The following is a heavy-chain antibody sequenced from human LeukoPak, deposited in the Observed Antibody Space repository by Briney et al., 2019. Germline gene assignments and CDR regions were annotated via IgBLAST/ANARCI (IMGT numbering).Heavy chain of an antibody. CDR2: INHSGST. Sequence: KSSETLSLTCAVYGGSFSGYYWSWIRQPPGKGLEWIGEINHSGSTNYNPSLKSRVTISVDTSKNQFSLKLSPVTAADTAVYYCARGASTVVTPSPTLDYWGQGTLVTVSS. CDR1: GGSFSGYY. J-gene: IGHJ4*02. D-gene: IGHD4-23*01. V-gene: IGHV4-34*01. CDR3: ARGASTVVTPSPTLDY.